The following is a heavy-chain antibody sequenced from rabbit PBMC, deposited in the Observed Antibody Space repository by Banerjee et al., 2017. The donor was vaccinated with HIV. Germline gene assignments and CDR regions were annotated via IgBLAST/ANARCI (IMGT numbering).Heavy chain of an antibody. CDR3: GRDRGVGYDLNL. CDR2: IYVGSSGST. D-gene: IGHD6-1*01. Sequence: QEQLEESGGDLVQPEGSLTLTCTASGFSFSNNYVMCWVRQAPGKGLEWIACIYVGSSGSTYYASWAKGRFTISKTSSTTVTLQMTSLTDADTATYFCGRDRGVGYDLNLWGQGTLVTV. J-gene: IGHJ6*01. CDR1: GFSFSNNYV. V-gene: IGHV1S45*01.